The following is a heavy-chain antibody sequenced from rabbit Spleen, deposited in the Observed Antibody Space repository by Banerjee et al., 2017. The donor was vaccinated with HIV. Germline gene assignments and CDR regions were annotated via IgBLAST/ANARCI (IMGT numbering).Heavy chain of an antibody. CDR3: ARDLVGVIGWNFYL. J-gene: IGHJ4*01. CDR2: ISTGSGIT. D-gene: IGHD1-1*01. CDR1: GFSFSSAYW. V-gene: IGHV1S40*01. Sequence: QSLEESGGDLVKPGASLTLTCTASGFSFSSAYWICWVRQAPGKGLEWIGCISTGSGITHYASWAKGRFTISRTSSTTVTLRMTSLTAADTATYFCARDLVGVIGWNFYLWGPGTLVTVS.